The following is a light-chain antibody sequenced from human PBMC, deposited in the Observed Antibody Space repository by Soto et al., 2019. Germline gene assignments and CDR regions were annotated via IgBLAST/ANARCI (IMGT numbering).Light chain of an antibody. V-gene: IGKV3D-20*02. J-gene: IGKJ1*01. CDR1: QSVTSNY. CDR3: QQHSNSPWT. Sequence: EIVLTQSPGTLSLPPGESAALSCRASQSVTSNYLVWYRQKPGQAPRLLIYAISSRAAGIPDRFNGSGSGTDFTLTITRLEPEDSAVYYCQQHSNSPWTFGQGTRVEV. CDR2: AIS.